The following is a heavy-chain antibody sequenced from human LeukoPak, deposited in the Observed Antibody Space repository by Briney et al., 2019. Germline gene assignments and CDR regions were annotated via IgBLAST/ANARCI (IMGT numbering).Heavy chain of an antibody. Sequence: GRSLRLSCAASGFTFSSYAMHWVRQAPGKGLEWAAVISYDGSNKYYADPVKGRFTISRDNSKNTLYLQMNSLRAEDTAVYYCARDPPDIVVVPAANYFHWFDPWGQGTLVTVSS. V-gene: IGHV3-30-3*01. CDR1: GFTFSSYA. CDR3: ARDPPDIVVVPAANYFHWFDP. CDR2: ISYDGSNK. J-gene: IGHJ5*02. D-gene: IGHD2-2*01.